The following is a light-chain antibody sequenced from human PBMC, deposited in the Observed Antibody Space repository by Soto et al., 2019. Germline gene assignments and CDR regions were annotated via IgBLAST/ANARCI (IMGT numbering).Light chain of an antibody. CDR2: LNSDGSH. V-gene: IGLV4-69*01. CDR3: QTGGPAFRV. CDR1: SGYSSFA. Sequence: QLVLTQSPSASASLGASVKLTCTLSSGYSSFAIAWHQQQPQKGPRYLMKLNSDGSHNRGDGIPDRFSGSSSGAERYLTIPTPQSEDGADYFCQTGGPAFRVFGGGTNLPLL. J-gene: IGLJ3*02.